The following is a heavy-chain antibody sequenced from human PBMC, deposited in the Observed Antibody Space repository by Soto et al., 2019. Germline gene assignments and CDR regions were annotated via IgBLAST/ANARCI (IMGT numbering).Heavy chain of an antibody. V-gene: IGHV1-69*02. CDR2: IFPLTDIP. CDR3: ARGPLVVLNYFES. J-gene: IGHJ4*02. CDR1: GGTFRNYP. Sequence: QVQLVQSGTEVKKPGSSVKVSCKASGGTFRNYPINWVRQAPGQGLEWMGSIFPLTDIPDYAQNFQARLTISANRSTSTAYMELSRLTTDDTVRYFCARGPLVVLNYFESWGQGTLVTVSS.